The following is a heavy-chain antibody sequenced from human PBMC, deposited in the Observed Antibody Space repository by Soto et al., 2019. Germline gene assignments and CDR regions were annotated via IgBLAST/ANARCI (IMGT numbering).Heavy chain of an antibody. CDR2: IYYSGST. CDR1: GGSISSYY. D-gene: IGHD3-3*01. Sequence: ASETLSLTCTVSGGSISSYYWSWIRQPPGKGLEWIGYIYYSGSTNYNPSLKSRVTISVDTSKNQFSLKLSSVTAADTAVYYCARAYDFWSGYYCTSPPWFDPWGQGTLVTVSS. V-gene: IGHV4-59*01. J-gene: IGHJ5*02. CDR3: ARAYDFWSGYYCTSPPWFDP.